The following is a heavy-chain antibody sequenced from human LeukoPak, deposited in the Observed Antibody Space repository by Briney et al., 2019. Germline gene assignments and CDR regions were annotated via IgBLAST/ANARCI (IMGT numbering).Heavy chain of an antibody. V-gene: IGHV4-59*08. CDR1: GGSISSYY. D-gene: IGHD6-13*01. J-gene: IGHJ5*02. CDR3: AGKPGIAAAGTWFDP. CDR2: IYYRGST. Sequence: SETLSLTCTVSGGSISSYYWNWIRQPPGKGLEWIGYIYYRGSTNYNPSLKSRVTISLDTSKNQFSLKLSSVTAADTAVYYCAGKPGIAAAGTWFDPWGQGTLVTVSS.